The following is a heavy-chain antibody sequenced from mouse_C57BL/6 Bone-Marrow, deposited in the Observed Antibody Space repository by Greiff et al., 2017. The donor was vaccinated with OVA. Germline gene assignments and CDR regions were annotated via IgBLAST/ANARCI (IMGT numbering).Heavy chain of an antibody. J-gene: IGHJ1*03. D-gene: IGHD2-4*01. CDR1: GYSITSGYY. Sequence: VQLKESGPGLVKPSQSLSLTCSVTGYSITSGYYWNWIRQFPGNKLEWMGYISYDGSNNYNPSLKNRISITRDTSKNQFFLKLNSVTTEDTATYYCAHYDYWYFDVWGTGTTVTVSS. V-gene: IGHV3-6*01. CDR3: AHYDYWYFDV. CDR2: ISYDGSN.